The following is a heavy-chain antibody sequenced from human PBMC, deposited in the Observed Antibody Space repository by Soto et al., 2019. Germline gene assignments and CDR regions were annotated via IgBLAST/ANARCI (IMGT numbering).Heavy chain of an antibody. CDR1: GFTFSSYT. CDR2: ISNSDGST. CDR3: AKDFSTSRANRFDR. J-gene: IGHJ5*02. V-gene: IGHV3-23*01. Sequence: GGSLRLSCAASGFTFSSYTMSWVRQAPGKGLEWVSTISNSDGSTFYADSLKGRFTIFRDNSKDTLFLQMNSLRADDTAVYYCAKDFSTSRANRFDRWGQGTLVTVSS. D-gene: IGHD6-13*01.